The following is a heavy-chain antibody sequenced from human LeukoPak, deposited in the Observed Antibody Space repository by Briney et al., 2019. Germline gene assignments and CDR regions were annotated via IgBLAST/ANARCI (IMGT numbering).Heavy chain of an antibody. J-gene: IGHJ4*02. D-gene: IGHD1-26*01. CDR1: GGSISSSSYY. CDR3: AREIGEWELLRDDY. V-gene: IGHV4-39*07. Sequence: SETLSLTCTVSGGSISSSSYYWGWIRQPPGKGLEWIGSIYYSGSTYYNPSLKSRVTISVDTSKDQFSLKLSSVTAADTAVYYCAREIGEWELLRDDYWGQGTLVTVSS. CDR2: IYYSGST.